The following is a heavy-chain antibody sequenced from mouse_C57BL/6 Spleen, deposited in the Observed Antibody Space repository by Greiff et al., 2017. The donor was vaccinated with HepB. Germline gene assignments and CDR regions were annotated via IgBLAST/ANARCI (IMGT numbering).Heavy chain of an antibody. J-gene: IGHJ2*01. D-gene: IGHD1-1*01. CDR2: INPYNGGT. CDR1: GYTFTDYY. CDR3: ARDKYYGTLCYFDY. Sequence: EVQLQQSGPVLVKPGASVKMSCKASGYTFTDYYMNWVNQSHGKSLEWIGVINPYNGGTSYNQKFKGKATLTVDKSSSTAYMELNSLTSEDSAVYYCARDKYYGTLCYFDYWGQGTTLTVSS. V-gene: IGHV1-19*01.